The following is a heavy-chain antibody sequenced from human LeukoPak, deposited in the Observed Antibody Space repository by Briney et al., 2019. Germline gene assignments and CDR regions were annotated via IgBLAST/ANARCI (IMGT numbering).Heavy chain of an antibody. Sequence: GGSLRLSCAASGFTFSSYAMSWVRQAPGKGLEWVSAISGSGGSTYYADSVKGRFTISRDNAKNSLYLQMNSLRAEDTAVYYCARDLAAAGTEYYYYYGMDVWGQGTTVTVSS. CDR1: GFTFSSYA. D-gene: IGHD6-13*01. J-gene: IGHJ6*02. CDR3: ARDLAAAGTEYYYYYGMDV. V-gene: IGHV3-23*01. CDR2: ISGSGGST.